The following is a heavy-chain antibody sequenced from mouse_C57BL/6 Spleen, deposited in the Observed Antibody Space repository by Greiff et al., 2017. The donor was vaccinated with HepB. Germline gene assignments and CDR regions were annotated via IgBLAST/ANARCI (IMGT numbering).Heavy chain of an antibody. D-gene: IGHD1-1*01. CDR2: ISDGGSYT. CDR3: ARGSYAMDY. J-gene: IGHJ4*01. Sequence: EVKLVESGGGLVKPGGSLKLSCAASGFTFSSYAMSWVRQTPEKRLEWVATISDGGSYTYYPDNVKGRFTISRDNAKNNLYLQMSHLKSEDTAMYYCARGSYAMDYWGQGTSVIVSS. CDR1: GFTFSSYA. V-gene: IGHV5-4*03.